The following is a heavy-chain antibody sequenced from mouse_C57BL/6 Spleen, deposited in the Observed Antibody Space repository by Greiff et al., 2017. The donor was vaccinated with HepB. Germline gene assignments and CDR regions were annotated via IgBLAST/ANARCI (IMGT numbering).Heavy chain of an antibody. CDR3: ARLELGRIYYAMDY. D-gene: IGHD4-1*01. J-gene: IGHJ4*01. V-gene: IGHV1-69*01. Sequence: VQLQQPGAELVMPGASVKLSCKASGYTFTSYWMHWVKQRPGQGLEWIGEIDPSDSYTNYNQKFKGKSTLTVDKSSSTAYMQLSSLTSEDSAVYYCARLELGRIYYAMDYWGQGTSVTVSS. CDR1: GYTFTSYW. CDR2: IDPSDSYT.